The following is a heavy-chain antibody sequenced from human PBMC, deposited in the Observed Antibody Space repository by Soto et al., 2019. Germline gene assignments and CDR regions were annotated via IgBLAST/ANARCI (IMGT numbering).Heavy chain of an antibody. V-gene: IGHV4-39*01. CDR2: IYYSGST. Sequence: QLQLQESGPGLVKPSETLSLTCTVSGGSISSSSYYWGWIRQPPGKGLEWIGSIYYSGSTYYNPSLKSRVTISVDTSKNQFSLKLSSVTAADTAVYYCARQKAGDSFFQWLVHRSDYWGQGTLVTVSS. CDR3: ARQKAGDSFFQWLVHRSDY. CDR1: GGSISSSSYY. D-gene: IGHD6-19*01. J-gene: IGHJ4*02.